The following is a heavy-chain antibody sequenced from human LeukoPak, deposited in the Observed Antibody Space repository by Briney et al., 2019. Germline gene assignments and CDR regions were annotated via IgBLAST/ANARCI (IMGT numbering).Heavy chain of an antibody. CDR1: GFTFSSYG. CDR2: ISGGGDST. J-gene: IGHJ4*02. V-gene: IGHV3-23*01. D-gene: IGHD4/OR15-4a*01. CDR3: AKFISARDYGHLSGRLFDY. Sequence: GGSLRLSCAASGFTFSSYGMSWVRQAPGKGLEWVSGISGGGDSTYYADSVKGRFTLSRDNSKNTLYLQMNSLTAEDTAVYYCAKFISARDYGHLSGRLFDYWGQGTLVTVSS.